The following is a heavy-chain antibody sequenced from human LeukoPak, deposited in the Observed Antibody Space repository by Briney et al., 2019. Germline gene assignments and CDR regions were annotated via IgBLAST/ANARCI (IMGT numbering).Heavy chain of an antibody. J-gene: IGHJ4*02. Sequence: GESLKISCKGSGYSFTSYWIGWVRQMPAKGLEWVGIIYPGDSDTRYSPSFQGQVTISADKSISTAYLQWSSLKASDTAVYYCARSINFWSGYYYESIDYWGQGTLVTVSS. CDR3: ARSINFWSGYYYESIDY. V-gene: IGHV5-51*01. D-gene: IGHD3-3*01. CDR1: GYSFTSYW. CDR2: IYPGDSDT.